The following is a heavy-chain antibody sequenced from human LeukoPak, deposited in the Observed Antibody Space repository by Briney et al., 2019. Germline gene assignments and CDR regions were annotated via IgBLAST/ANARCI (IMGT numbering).Heavy chain of an antibody. CDR2: ITIDSDYI. Sequence: GGSLRLSCAASGFTFSIYDMNWVRQAPGKGLEWLSSITIDSDYIYYADSVKGRFTISRDNAKNSLFLQMNSLTVEDTAVYYCVRHGGVVISTGWFDRWGQGTLVTVSS. CDR1: GFTFSIYD. D-gene: IGHD3-3*01. V-gene: IGHV3-21*06. CDR3: VRHGGVVISTGWFDR. J-gene: IGHJ5*02.